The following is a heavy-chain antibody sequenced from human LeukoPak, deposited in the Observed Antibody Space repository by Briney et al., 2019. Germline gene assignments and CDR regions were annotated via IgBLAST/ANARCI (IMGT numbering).Heavy chain of an antibody. V-gene: IGHV3-30*02. CDR2: IQNDGSNE. J-gene: IGHJ6*03. CDR1: GFTFSSYG. CDR3: AKDRCSNGIGCYYYYMDV. D-gene: IGHD2-8*01. Sequence: GGSLRLSCAASGFTFSSYGMHWVRQAPGKGLEWVAYIQNDGSNEQYADSVKGRFSISRDSSKNILYLQMNSLRAEDTAVYYCAKDRCSNGIGCYYYYMDVWGKGTTVTTSS.